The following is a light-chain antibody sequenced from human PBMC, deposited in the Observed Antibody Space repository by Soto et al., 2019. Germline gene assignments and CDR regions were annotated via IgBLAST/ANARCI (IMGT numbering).Light chain of an antibody. CDR1: QGISNY. CDR2: AAS. CDR3: QQYHTWPIT. V-gene: IGKV1-NL1*01. J-gene: IGKJ4*01. Sequence: DIQMTQSPSSLSTSVGDRVTITCRASQGISNYLAWYQQKPGKVPKLLIYAASTRATDIPARFSGSGSGTEFTLTISSLQSEDCAIYYCQQYHTWPITFGGGTKVDIK.